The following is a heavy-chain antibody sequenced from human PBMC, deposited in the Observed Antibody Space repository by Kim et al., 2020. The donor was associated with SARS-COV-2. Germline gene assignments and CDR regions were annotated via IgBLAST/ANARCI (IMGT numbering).Heavy chain of an antibody. CDR1: GYTFTSYA. CDR3: ARAHVDTIFGVVINPYYYMDV. V-gene: IGHV7-4-1*02. Sequence: ASVKVSCKASGYTFTSYAMNWVRQAPGQGLEWMGWINTNTGNPTYVQGFTGRFVFSLDTSVSTAYLQISSLKAEDTAVYYCARAHVDTIFGVVINPYYYMDVWGKGTTVTVSS. J-gene: IGHJ6*03. D-gene: IGHD3-3*01. CDR2: INTNTGNP.